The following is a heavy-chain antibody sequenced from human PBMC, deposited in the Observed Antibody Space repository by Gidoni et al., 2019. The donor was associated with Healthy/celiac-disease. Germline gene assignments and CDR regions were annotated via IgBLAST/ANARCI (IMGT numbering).Heavy chain of an antibody. J-gene: IGHJ3*02. CDR3: ARDLDIQLWLRDDAFDI. Sequence: QVQLVQSGAEVKKPGASVKVSCKASGYTFTSYGISWVRQAPGQGLEWMGWISAYNGNTNYAQKLQGRVTMTTDTSTSTAYMELRSLRSDDTAVYYCARDLDIQLWLRDDAFDIWGQGTMVTVSS. V-gene: IGHV1-18*01. CDR2: ISAYNGNT. CDR1: GYTFTSYG. D-gene: IGHD5-18*01.